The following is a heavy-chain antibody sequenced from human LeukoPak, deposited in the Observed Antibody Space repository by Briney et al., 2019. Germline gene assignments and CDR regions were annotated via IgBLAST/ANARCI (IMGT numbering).Heavy chain of an antibody. CDR3: ARGTNSGYDSYYFDY. D-gene: IGHD5-12*01. CDR2: IYPGDSGT. CDR1: GYSFTSYW. Sequence: GESLKISCKGSGYSFTSYWIGWVRQMPGKGLEWMGIIYPGDSGTRYSPSFQGQVTISADKSISTAYLQWSSLKASDTAMYYCARGTNSGYDSYYFDYWGQGTLVTVSS. V-gene: IGHV5-51*01. J-gene: IGHJ4*02.